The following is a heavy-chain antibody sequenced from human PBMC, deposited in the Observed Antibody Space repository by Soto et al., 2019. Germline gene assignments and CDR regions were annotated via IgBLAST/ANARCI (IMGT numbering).Heavy chain of an antibody. J-gene: IGHJ6*02. CDR3: AKDLLRPGRAYGMDV. Sequence: GESLKVSCKASGYTFTSYAMHWVRQAPGQRLEWMGWINAGNGNTKYSQKFQGRVTITRDTSASTAYMELSSLRSEDTAVYYCAKDLLRPGRAYGMDVWGQGTTVTVSS. CDR1: GYTFTSYA. V-gene: IGHV1-3*01. CDR2: INAGNGNT.